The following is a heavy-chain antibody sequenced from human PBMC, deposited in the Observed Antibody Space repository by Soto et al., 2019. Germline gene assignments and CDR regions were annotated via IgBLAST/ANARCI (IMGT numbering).Heavy chain of an antibody. CDR2: ISGSGGST. V-gene: IGHV3-23*01. J-gene: IGHJ6*02. CDR3: AKDLRRGGWPHPYDYGMDV. CDR1: GFTFSSYA. D-gene: IGHD4-17*01. Sequence: EVQLLESGGGLVQPGGSLRLSCAASGFTFSSYAMSWVRQAPGKGLEWVSAISGSGGSTYYADSVKGRFTISRDNSKNTLYLQMNSLKDEDTALYYCAKDLRRGGWPHPYDYGMDVWGQGTTVTVSS.